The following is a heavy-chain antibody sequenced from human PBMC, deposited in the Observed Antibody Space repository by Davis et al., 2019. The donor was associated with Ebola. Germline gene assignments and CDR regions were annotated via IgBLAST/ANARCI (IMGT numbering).Heavy chain of an antibody. J-gene: IGHJ3*02. V-gene: IGHV3-30*02. CDR2: IRYDGSNK. Sequence: GGSLRLSCAASGFTFSSYGMHWVRQAPGKGLEWVAFIRYDGSNKYYADSVKGRFTISRDNSKNTLYLQMNSLRPEDTAVYYCVKTRSNWWNDALEIWGRGTMVIVSS. D-gene: IGHD2-8*02. CDR1: GFTFSSYG. CDR3: VKTRSNWWNDALEI.